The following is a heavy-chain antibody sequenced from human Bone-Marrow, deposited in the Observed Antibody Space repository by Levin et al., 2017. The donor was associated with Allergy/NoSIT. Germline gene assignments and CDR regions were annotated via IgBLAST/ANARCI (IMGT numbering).Heavy chain of an antibody. CDR2: ISYDGSNK. V-gene: IGHV3-30-3*01. D-gene: IGHD3-10*01. J-gene: IGHJ4*02. Sequence: GGSLRLSCAASGFTFSSYAMHWVRQAPGKGLEWVAVISYDGSNKYYADSVKGRFTISRDNSKNTLYLQMNSLRAEDTAVYYCARGGVVLWFGETFDYWGQGTLVTVSS. CDR1: GFTFSSYA. CDR3: ARGGVVLWFGETFDY.